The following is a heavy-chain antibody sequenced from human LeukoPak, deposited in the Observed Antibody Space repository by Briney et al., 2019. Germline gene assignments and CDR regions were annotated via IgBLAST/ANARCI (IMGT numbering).Heavy chain of an antibody. V-gene: IGHV4-38-2*02. CDR3: ARGYSYFDY. CDR2: IYHSGNT. J-gene: IGHJ4*02. CDR1: GNSISSGYY. Sequence: PSETLSLTCFVSGNSISSGYYWGWIRQPPGKGLEWIGSIYHSGNTHYNPSLKSRATLSVDTSRDQFSLKLSSVTAADTAVYYCARGYSYFDYWGQGTLVTVPS. D-gene: IGHD5-18*01.